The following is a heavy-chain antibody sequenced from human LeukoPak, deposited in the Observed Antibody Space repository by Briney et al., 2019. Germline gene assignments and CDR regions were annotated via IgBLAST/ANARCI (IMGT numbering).Heavy chain of an antibody. D-gene: IGHD3-22*01. CDR2: ISGSGGST. Sequence: GGSLRLSCAASGFTFSSYAMSWVRQAPGKGLEWVSAISGSGGSTYYADSVKGRFTISRDNSKNTLYLQMNSLRAEDTAVYYRARDGDYYDSSGYYYLGAFDIWGQGTMVTVSS. V-gene: IGHV3-23*01. CDR3: ARDGDYYDSSGYYYLGAFDI. CDR1: GFTFSSYA. J-gene: IGHJ3*02.